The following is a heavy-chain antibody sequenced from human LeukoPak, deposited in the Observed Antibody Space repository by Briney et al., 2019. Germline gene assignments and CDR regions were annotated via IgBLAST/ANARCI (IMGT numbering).Heavy chain of an antibody. Sequence: SETLSLTCRVSGGSISSSSYYWSWIRQPAGKGLEWIGRIYTSGSTNYNPSLKSRVTMSVDTSKNQFSLKLSSVTAADTAVYYCASSSSGWYMDAFDIWGQGTMVTVSS. CDR1: GGSISSSSYY. D-gene: IGHD6-19*01. CDR3: ASSSSGWYMDAFDI. V-gene: IGHV4-61*02. CDR2: IYTSGST. J-gene: IGHJ3*02.